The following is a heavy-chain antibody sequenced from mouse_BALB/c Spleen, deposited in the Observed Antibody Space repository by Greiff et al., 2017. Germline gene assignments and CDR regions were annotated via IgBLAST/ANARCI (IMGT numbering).Heavy chain of an antibody. V-gene: IGHV5-17*02. J-gene: IGHJ4*01. Sequence: EVQGVESGGGLVQPGGSRKLSCAASGFTFSSFGMHWVRQAPGKGLEWVAYISSGSSTIYYADTVKGRFTISRDNPKNTLFLQMTSLRSEDTAMYYCARSEFYAMDYWGQGTSVTVSS. CDR2: ISSGSSTI. CDR3: ARSEFYAMDY. CDR1: GFTFSSFG.